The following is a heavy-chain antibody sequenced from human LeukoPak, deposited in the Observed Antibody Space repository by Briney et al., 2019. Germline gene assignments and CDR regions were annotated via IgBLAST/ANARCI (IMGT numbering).Heavy chain of an antibody. J-gene: IGHJ5*01. Sequence: GGSLRLSCVASGFSFGNYAMSGPPQAPGKGRQGVSQISGTGGATWYAGFARDRFTISRDNSKKTLYLQVSGLRVEDTAMYYCVKDPRDTYGTNWFVSWGQGTLLIVSS. V-gene: IGHV3-23*01. CDR2: ISGTGGAT. CDR1: GFSFGNYA. CDR3: VKDPRDTYGTNWFVS. D-gene: IGHD2-21*01.